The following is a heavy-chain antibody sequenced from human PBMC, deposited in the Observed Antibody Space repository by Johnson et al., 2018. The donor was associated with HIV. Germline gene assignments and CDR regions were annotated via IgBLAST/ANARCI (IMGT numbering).Heavy chain of an antibody. CDR3: AKETRDSRSAFDI. D-gene: IGHD4-11*01. J-gene: IGHJ3*02. CDR1: GFTFSNYG. Sequence: QVHLVESGGGLVQPGGSLRLSCKASGFTFSNYGIHWVRQAPGKGLEWVTFIQFDGSHKYSADFVKGRFTISRDTSKKSVFLQMNSLRPEDTAVYYCAKETRDSRSAFDIWGQGTLVTVSS. V-gene: IGHV3-30*02. CDR2: IQFDGSHK.